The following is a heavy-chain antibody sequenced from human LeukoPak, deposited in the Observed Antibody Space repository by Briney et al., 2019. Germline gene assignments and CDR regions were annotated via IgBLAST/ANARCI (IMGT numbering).Heavy chain of an antibody. CDR3: TRVAEAAAFDY. CDR2: ISSSSSYI. V-gene: IGHV3-21*01. Sequence: GGSLRLSCAASGFTFSNYSMNWVRQAPGKGLEWVSSISSSSSYIYYADSVKGRFTISRDNAKNSLYLQMNNLRAEDTAVYYCTRVAEAAAFDYWGQGTLVTVSS. D-gene: IGHD6-13*01. CDR1: GFTFSNYS. J-gene: IGHJ4*02.